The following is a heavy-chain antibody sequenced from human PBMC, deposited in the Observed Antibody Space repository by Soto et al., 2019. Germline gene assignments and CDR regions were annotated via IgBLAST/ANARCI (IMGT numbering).Heavy chain of an antibody. J-gene: IGHJ5*02. CDR2: ISSSSSYI. Sequence: VQLVESGGGLVKPGGSLRLSCAASGFTFSSYSMNWVRQAPGKGLEWVSSISSSSSYIYYADSVKGRFTISRDNAKNSLYLQMNSLRAEDTAVYYCARFGGDIVVVPAASSGWFDPWGQGTLVTVSS. V-gene: IGHV3-21*01. D-gene: IGHD2-2*01. CDR1: GFTFSSYS. CDR3: ARFGGDIVVVPAASSGWFDP.